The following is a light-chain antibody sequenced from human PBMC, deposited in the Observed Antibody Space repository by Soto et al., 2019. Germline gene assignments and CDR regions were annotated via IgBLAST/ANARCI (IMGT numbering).Light chain of an antibody. J-gene: IGLJ2*01. CDR3: GTWDNSLSAGV. CDR1: SSNIGNND. V-gene: IGLV1-51*01. Sequence: QSVLTQPPSPSAAPGQKVTISCSGSSSNIGNNDVSWYQQLPGTAPKLIIYDSNKRPSGIPDRFSGSKSGTSATLGITGLQTGDEADYYCGTWDNSLSAGVFGGGTKLTVL. CDR2: DSN.